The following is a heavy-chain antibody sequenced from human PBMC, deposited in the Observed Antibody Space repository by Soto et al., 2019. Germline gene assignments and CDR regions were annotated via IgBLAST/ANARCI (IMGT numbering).Heavy chain of an antibody. Sequence: ASVKVSCKASGYIFTRYAIHWVRQAPGQSLEWLGWINIGNGDTKYSETFEGRVTITRDISATTAYMELSSLRSEDTALYSCARDRQLNNWFDPWGQGTLVTVSS. CDR2: INIGNGDT. CDR3: ARDRQLNNWFDP. J-gene: IGHJ5*02. CDR1: GYIFTRYA. D-gene: IGHD6-6*01. V-gene: IGHV1-3*04.